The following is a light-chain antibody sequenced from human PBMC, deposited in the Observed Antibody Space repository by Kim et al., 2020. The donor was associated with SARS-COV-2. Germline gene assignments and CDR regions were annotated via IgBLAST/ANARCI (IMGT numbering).Light chain of an antibody. J-gene: IGLJ3*02. CDR1: KLGDKY. Sequence: SYELTQPPSVSVSPGQTASITCSGDKLGDKYAYWYQQKPGQSPVLVIYQDSKRPSGIPERFSGSNSGNTATLTISGTQAIDEADYYCQSWDSSTWVFGGG. CDR2: QDS. V-gene: IGLV3-1*01. CDR3: QSWDSSTWV.